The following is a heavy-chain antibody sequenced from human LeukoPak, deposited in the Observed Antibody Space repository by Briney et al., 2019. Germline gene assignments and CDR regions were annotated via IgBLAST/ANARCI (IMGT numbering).Heavy chain of an antibody. Sequence: SETLSLTCTVSGGSISSYYWSWIRQPPGKGLEWIGYIYYSGSTNYNPSLKSRVTISVDTSKNQFSLKLSSVTAADTAVYYCARGPIVNAIFDWLLGEGFDYWGQGTLVTVSS. CDR3: ARGPIVNAIFDWLLGEGFDY. J-gene: IGHJ4*02. CDR1: GGSISSYY. D-gene: IGHD3-9*01. CDR2: IYYSGST. V-gene: IGHV4-59*01.